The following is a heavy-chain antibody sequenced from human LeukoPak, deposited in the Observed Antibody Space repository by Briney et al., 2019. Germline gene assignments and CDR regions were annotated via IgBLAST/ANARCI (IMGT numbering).Heavy chain of an antibody. V-gene: IGHV1-8*01. Sequence: ASVKVSCKASGYTFTSYDINWVRQATGQGLEWMGWMNPNSGNTGYAQKFQGRVTMTRNTSISTAYMELSSLRSEDTAVYYCARSDSSSWYHHYYYYYYGMDVWGQGTMVTVSS. CDR3: ARSDSSSWYHHYYYYYYGMDV. D-gene: IGHD6-13*01. CDR2: MNPNSGNT. CDR1: GYTFTSYD. J-gene: IGHJ6*02.